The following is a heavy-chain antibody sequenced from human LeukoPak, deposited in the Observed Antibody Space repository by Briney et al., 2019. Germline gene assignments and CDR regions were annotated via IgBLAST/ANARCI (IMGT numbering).Heavy chain of an antibody. CDR1: GFTFSDYY. J-gene: IGHJ3*02. CDR2: ISSSGSTI. Sequence: GGSLRLSCAASGFTFSDYYMSWIRQAPGKGLEWVSYISSSGSTIYYADSVKGRFTISRDNAKNSLYLQMNSLRAEGTAVYYCAKDQEVVPGDAFDIWGQGTMVTVSS. CDR3: AKDQEVVPGDAFDI. V-gene: IGHV3-11*01. D-gene: IGHD2-2*01.